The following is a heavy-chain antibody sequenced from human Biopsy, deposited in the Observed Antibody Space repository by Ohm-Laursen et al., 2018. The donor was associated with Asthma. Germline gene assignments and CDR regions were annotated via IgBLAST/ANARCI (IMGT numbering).Heavy chain of an antibody. Sequence: SVKVSCKSLGGTFNTYVIGWVRQAPGQGLEWMGGINAVFGTTTYSQKFQDRVTITADDSTSTVYMELSSLRSEDTAVYYCARKAGSCISRTCYSLDFWGQGTLVTVSS. D-gene: IGHD2-2*01. CDR3: ARKAGSCISRTCYSLDF. CDR1: GGTFNTYV. CDR2: INAVFGTT. J-gene: IGHJ4*02. V-gene: IGHV1-69*13.